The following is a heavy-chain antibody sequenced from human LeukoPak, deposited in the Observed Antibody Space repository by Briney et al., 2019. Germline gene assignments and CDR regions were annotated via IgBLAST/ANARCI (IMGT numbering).Heavy chain of an antibody. CDR1: GFTFSSYG. Sequence: GGSLRLSCAASGFTFSSYGMSWVRQAPGKGLEWVGFIRSKAYGGTTEYAASVKGRFTISRDDSKSIAYLQMNSLKTEDTAVYYCTRSSGWTYYFDYWGQGTLVTVSS. CDR3: TRSSGWTYYFDY. CDR2: IRSKAYGGTT. V-gene: IGHV3-49*04. J-gene: IGHJ4*02. D-gene: IGHD6-19*01.